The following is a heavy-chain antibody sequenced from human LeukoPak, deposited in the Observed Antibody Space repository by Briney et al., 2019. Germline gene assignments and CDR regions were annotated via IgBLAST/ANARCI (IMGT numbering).Heavy chain of an antibody. V-gene: IGHV3-30*18. CDR3: AKGTMVRGAPYDY. Sequence: GGSLRLSCAASGFTLSSYGMHWVRQAPGKGLEGVAVISYDGSNKYYADSVKGRFTISRDNSKNTLYLQMNSLRAEDTAVYYCAKGTMVRGAPYDYWGQGTLVTVSS. CDR2: ISYDGSNK. J-gene: IGHJ4*02. CDR1: GFTLSSYG. D-gene: IGHD3-10*01.